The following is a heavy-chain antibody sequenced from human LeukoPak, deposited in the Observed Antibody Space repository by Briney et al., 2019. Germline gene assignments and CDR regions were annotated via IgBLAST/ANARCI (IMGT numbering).Heavy chain of an antibody. Sequence: GGSLRLSCAASGFTFSSYSMNWVRQAPGKGLEWVSSISSSSSYIYYADSVKGRFTISRDNAKNSLYLQMNSLRAEDTAVYYCAHTITGTTVDYWGQGTLVTVPS. CDR2: ISSSSSYI. D-gene: IGHD1-7*01. CDR3: AHTITGTTVDY. V-gene: IGHV3-21*01. J-gene: IGHJ4*02. CDR1: GFTFSSYS.